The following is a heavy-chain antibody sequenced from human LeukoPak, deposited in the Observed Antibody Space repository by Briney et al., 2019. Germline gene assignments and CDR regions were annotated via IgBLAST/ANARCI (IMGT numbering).Heavy chain of an antibody. Sequence: ASVKVSCKASGYTFSSNFLHWVRQAPGQGLEWMGIINPSGGSTSYAQKFQGRVTMTRDMSTSTVYMELSSLRSEDTAVYYCATNPNLYDSSGYYFDYWGQGTLVTVSS. D-gene: IGHD3-22*01. CDR2: INPSGGST. CDR3: ATNPNLYDSSGYYFDY. CDR1: GYTFSSNF. J-gene: IGHJ4*02. V-gene: IGHV1-46*01.